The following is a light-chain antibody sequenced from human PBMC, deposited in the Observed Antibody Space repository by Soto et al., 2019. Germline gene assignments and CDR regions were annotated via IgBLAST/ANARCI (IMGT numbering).Light chain of an antibody. CDR1: QGIRNN. J-gene: IGKJ2*02. V-gene: IGKV1-17*01. CDR3: LKRNSYPPCT. Sequence: DIQMTQSPSSLSASVRDRVTITCRASQGIRNNLGWYQQKPGKAPKRLIYTASSLQSGVPSRFSGNGSGTESTLTISSLQPDDSATYYCLKRNSYPPCTFGQGSKLEIK. CDR2: TAS.